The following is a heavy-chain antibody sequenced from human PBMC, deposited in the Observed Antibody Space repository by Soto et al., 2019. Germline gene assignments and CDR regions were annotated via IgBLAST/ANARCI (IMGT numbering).Heavy chain of an antibody. J-gene: IGHJ4*02. CDR2: IYHSGST. CDR3: ARGHYGGNSYFAY. CDR1: GYSISSGYY. V-gene: IGHV4-38-2*01. Sequence: SETLSLTCAVPGYSISSGYYWGWIRQPPGKGLEWIGSIYHSGSTYYNPSLKSRVTISVDTSKNQFSLKLSSVTAADTAVYYCARGHYGGNSYFAYWGQGTLVTVSS. D-gene: IGHD4-17*01.